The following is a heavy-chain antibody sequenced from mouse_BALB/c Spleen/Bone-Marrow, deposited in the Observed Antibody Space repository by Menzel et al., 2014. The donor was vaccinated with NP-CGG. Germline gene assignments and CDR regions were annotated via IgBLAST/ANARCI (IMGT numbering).Heavy chain of an antibody. CDR2: ISSGGGGT. D-gene: IGHD1-1*01. Sequence: EVQVVESGGGLVKPGGSLKLSCAASGFAFSSYDVSWVRQTPGKRLEWVAYISSGGGGTNYPDTVKGRVTISKDNAKITLYLQMSRLKSEDTAMYYYARPLYYYCSSPCDAMDYWGQGTSVTVSS. V-gene: IGHV5-12-1*01. J-gene: IGHJ4*01. CDR3: ARPLYYYCSSPCDAMDY. CDR1: GFAFSSYD.